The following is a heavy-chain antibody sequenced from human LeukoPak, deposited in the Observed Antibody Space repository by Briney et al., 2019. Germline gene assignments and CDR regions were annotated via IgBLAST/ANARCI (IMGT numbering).Heavy chain of an antibody. CDR1: GFTVSSNY. D-gene: IGHD4-17*01. CDR2: IYSGGST. Sequence: GGSLRLSCAASGFTVSSNYMSWVRQAPGKGLEWVSVIYSGGSTYYADSVKGRFTISRDNSKNTLYLQINSLRAEDTAVYYCARGSTVTSLGYWGQGTLVTVSS. V-gene: IGHV3-53*01. J-gene: IGHJ4*02. CDR3: ARGSTVTSLGY.